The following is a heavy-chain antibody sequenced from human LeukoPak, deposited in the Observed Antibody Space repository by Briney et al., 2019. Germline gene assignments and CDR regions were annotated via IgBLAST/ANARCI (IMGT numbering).Heavy chain of an antibody. CDR1: GYTFTSYG. Sequence: ASVKVSCKAAGYTFTSYGISWVRQAAGQGLEWMGWISSYNGNTNYAQKLQGRVTLTTDTSKSTAYMEVRRLRSDDTAVYYCARGGGYGDLGDYWGQGTLVTVSS. V-gene: IGHV1-18*04. CDR3: ARGGGYGDLGDY. CDR2: ISSYNGNT. J-gene: IGHJ4*02. D-gene: IGHD4-17*01.